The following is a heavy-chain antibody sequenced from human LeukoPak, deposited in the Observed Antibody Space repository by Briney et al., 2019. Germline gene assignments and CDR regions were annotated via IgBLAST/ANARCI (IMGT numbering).Heavy chain of an antibody. Sequence: SETLSLTCTVSGGSISSYYWSWIRQPPGKGLEWIGYIYYSGSTNYNPSLKSRVTISVDRSKNQFSLNLSSVTAADTAVYYCARGHHGTGTIWDYWGQGALVTVSS. CDR2: IYYSGST. J-gene: IGHJ4*02. V-gene: IGHV4-59*12. CDR1: GGSISSYY. D-gene: IGHD1-7*01. CDR3: ARGHHGTGTIWDY.